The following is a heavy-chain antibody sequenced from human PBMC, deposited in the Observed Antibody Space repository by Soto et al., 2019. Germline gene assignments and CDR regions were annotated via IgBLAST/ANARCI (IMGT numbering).Heavy chain of an antibody. D-gene: IGHD6-6*01. J-gene: IGHJ4*02. Sequence: GASVKVSCKASGCTFSSYAISWVRQAPGQGLEWMGGIIPIFGTANYAQKFQGRVTITADESTSTAYMELSSLRSEDTAVYYCARDIDSSSSAEYLGQGTPVIVSS. CDR3: ARDIDSSSSAEY. CDR2: IIPIFGTA. CDR1: GCTFSSYA. V-gene: IGHV1-69*13.